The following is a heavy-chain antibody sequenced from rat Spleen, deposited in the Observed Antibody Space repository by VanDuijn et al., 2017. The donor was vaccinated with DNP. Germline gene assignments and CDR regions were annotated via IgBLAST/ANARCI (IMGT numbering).Heavy chain of an antibody. CDR1: GFSLTSYS. CDR2: MWYDGDT. J-gene: IGHJ4*01. Sequence: QVQLKESGPGLVQPSETLSLTCTVSGFSLTSYSVSWVRQPSGKGPEWMGRMWYDGDTAYNSALKSRPSISRDTSKNQVFLKMNSLQTDDTGTYYCTRDMDGNYGGIRGMDAWGQGASVTVSS. V-gene: IGHV2-63*01. D-gene: IGHD1-11*01. CDR3: TRDMDGNYGGIRGMDA.